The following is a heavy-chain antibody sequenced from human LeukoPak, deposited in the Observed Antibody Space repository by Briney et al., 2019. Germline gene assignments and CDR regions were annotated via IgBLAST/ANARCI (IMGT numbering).Heavy chain of an antibody. V-gene: IGHV3-7*01. CDR2: IHPDGSGT. CDR3: AGLDTTVVHEGGY. CDR1: GFTFSSYW. D-gene: IGHD4/OR15-4a*01. Sequence: GGSLRLSCAASGFTFSSYWMSWVRQAPGKGLEGLANIHPDGSGTYYVDSVKGRFTISRGNAKKSLYLQMNSLRVEATAFYYCAGLDTTVVHEGGYWGQGTLVTVSS. J-gene: IGHJ4*02.